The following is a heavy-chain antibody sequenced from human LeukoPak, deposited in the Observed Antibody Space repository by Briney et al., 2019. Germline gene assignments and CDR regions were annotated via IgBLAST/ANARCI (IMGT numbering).Heavy chain of an antibody. CDR2: IKQDGSEK. CDR1: GFTFSSHW. CDR3: ARDTSAWRYGMDV. D-gene: IGHD6-19*01. V-gene: IGHV3-7*01. Sequence: GGSLRLSCEASGFTFSSHWMSWVRQALGKGLEWVAIIKQDGSEKDYVDSVTGRFTISRDNAKNSLYLQMNSLRDEDTAVYYCARDTSAWRYGMDVWGQGTTVTVCS. J-gene: IGHJ6*02.